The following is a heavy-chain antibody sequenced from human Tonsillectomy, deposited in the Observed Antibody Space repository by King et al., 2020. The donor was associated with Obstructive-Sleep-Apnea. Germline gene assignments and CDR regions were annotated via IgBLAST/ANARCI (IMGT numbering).Heavy chain of an antibody. J-gene: IGHJ6*02. Sequence: QLQESGPGLVKPSETLSLTCTVSGGSISFYYWSWIRQPPGKGLEWIGYIYYSGSTNYNPSLKSRVTISVDTSKNQFSLKLWSVTAADTAVYYCARTLYGDSPYYYAMDVWGQGTTVTVSS. CDR1: GGSISFYY. CDR2: IYYSGST. V-gene: IGHV4-59*01. CDR3: ARTLYGDSPYYYAMDV. D-gene: IGHD4-17*01.